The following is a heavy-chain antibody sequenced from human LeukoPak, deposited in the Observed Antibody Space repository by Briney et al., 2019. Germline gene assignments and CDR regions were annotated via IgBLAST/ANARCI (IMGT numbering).Heavy chain of an antibody. CDR2: ISSSSSTI. J-gene: IGHJ6*02. Sequence: PGGSLRLSCAASGFTLSSYAMSWVRQAPGKGLEWVSYISSSSSTIYYADSVKGRFTISRDNAKNSLYLQMNSLRAEDTAVYYCARLWFGEKVDYYYGMDVWGQGTTVTVSS. CDR1: GFTLSSYA. V-gene: IGHV3-48*01. CDR3: ARLWFGEKVDYYYGMDV. D-gene: IGHD3-10*01.